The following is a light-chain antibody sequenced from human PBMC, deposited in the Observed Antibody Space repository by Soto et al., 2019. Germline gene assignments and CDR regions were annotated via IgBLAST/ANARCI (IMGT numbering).Light chain of an antibody. CDR2: DVS. Sequence: QSALTQPASVSGSPGQSITISCTGTSSDVGGYNYVSWYQQYPGKAPKLMIYDVSNRPSGVSNRFSGSKSGNTASLTISGLQAEDEADYYCGSYTSSSTHVVFGGGTKLTVL. V-gene: IGLV2-14*01. CDR1: SSDVGGYNY. J-gene: IGLJ2*01. CDR3: GSYTSSSTHVV.